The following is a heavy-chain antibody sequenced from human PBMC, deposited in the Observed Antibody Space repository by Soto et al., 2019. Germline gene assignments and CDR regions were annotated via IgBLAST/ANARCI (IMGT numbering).Heavy chain of an antibody. CDR2: IYYSGST. D-gene: IGHD4-17*01. Sequence: PSETLSLTCTVSGGSISSYYWSWIRQPPGKGLEWIGYIYYSGSTNYNPSLKSRVTISVDTSKNQFSLKLSSVTAADTAVYYCARGGHYGDYEDYWGQGTLVTIPS. V-gene: IGHV4-59*01. CDR3: ARGGHYGDYEDY. J-gene: IGHJ4*02. CDR1: GGSISSYY.